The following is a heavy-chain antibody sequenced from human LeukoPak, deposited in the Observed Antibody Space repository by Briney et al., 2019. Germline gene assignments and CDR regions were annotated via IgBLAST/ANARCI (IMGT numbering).Heavy chain of an antibody. Sequence: NPSETLSLTCTVSGGSIRSSYYYWGWIRQPPGKGLEWIGSIYDSGSTYYNPSLKSRVTIPVDRSKNQFSLKLSSVTAADTAVYYCARGYSSSWLGNYYFDYWGQVTLVTVSS. CDR3: ARGYSSSWLGNYYFDY. CDR2: IYDSGST. D-gene: IGHD6-13*01. V-gene: IGHV4-39*07. J-gene: IGHJ4*02. CDR1: GGSIRSSYYY.